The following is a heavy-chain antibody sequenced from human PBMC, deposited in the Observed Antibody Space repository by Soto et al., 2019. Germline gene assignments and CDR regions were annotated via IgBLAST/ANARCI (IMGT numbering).Heavy chain of an antibody. CDR2: IWYDGKNE. D-gene: IGHD1-1*01. V-gene: IGHV3-33*01. Sequence: QVQLVESGGGVVQPGRSLRLSCAASGFTFSSYGMHWVRQAPGKGLEWVAVIWYDGKNEYYADSVKGRFTISRDNSKNTLYLQMNSLRAEDTAVYYCARTNSHWYFALWGRGTLVTVSS. J-gene: IGHJ2*01. CDR1: GFTFSSYG. CDR3: ARTNSHWYFAL.